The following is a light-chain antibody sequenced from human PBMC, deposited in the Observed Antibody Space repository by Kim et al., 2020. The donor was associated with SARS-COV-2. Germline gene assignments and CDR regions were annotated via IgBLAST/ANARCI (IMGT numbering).Light chain of an antibody. CDR1: QGISNG. CDR2: AAS. CDR3: LQDFNYPRT. V-gene: IGKV1-6*01. J-gene: IGKJ1*01. Sequence: GSVRDRVTITCRASQGISNGLSWYQQKSGKAPKLLIYAASKLQTGVPSRFSGSGSGTYFTLSISSLQSEDFATYYCLQDFNYPRTFGQGTKVDIK.